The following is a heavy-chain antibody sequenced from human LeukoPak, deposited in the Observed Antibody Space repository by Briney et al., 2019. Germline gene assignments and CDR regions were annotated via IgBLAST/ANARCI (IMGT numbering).Heavy chain of an antibody. Sequence: GGSLRLSCAASGFNFDDYVMSWVRQAPGKGLEWVSAISGSGGSTYYADSVKGRFTISRDNSKNTLYLQMNSLRAEDTAVYYCAKTGPPNLGYCSSTSCSNWFDPWGQGTLVTVSS. CDR1: GFNFDDYV. V-gene: IGHV3-23*01. J-gene: IGHJ5*02. CDR3: AKTGPPNLGYCSSTSCSNWFDP. CDR2: ISGSGGST. D-gene: IGHD2-2*01.